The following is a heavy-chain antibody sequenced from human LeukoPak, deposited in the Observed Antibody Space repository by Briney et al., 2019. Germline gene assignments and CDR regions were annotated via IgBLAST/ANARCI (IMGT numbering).Heavy chain of an antibody. CDR3: ARVKGSGSYFAFDI. D-gene: IGHD3-10*01. J-gene: IGHJ3*02. Sequence: SETLSLTCTVSGVSMNSYYWRWIRQPPGKGLEWIAYMYYTGCTNYNPSLRSRVTISVDTSKNQFSLKLSSVTAADTAVYYCARVKGSGSYFAFDIWGQGTMVTVSS. V-gene: IGHV4-59*01. CDR1: GVSMNSYY. CDR2: MYYTGCT.